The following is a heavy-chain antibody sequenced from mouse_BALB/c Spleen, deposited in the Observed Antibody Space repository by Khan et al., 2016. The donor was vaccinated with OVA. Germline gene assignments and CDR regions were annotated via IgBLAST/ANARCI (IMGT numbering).Heavy chain of an antibody. CDR1: GFSLTSYG. Sequence: QVQLKESGPGLVQPSQSLSITCTVSGFSLTSYGVHWVRQSPGKGLEWLGVIWSGGSTYYNEAFISRLSISKDNSKSQVFFKMNSLQGNDTAIYYCARNYDYDEGLAYWGQGTLVTVSA. CDR3: ARNYDYDEGLAY. V-gene: IGHV2-2*02. CDR2: IWSGGST. D-gene: IGHD2-4*01. J-gene: IGHJ3*01.